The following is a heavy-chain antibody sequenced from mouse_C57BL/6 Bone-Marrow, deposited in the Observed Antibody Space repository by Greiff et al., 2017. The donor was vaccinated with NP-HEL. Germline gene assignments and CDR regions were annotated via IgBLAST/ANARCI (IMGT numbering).Heavy chain of an antibody. V-gene: IGHV5-9-1*02. D-gene: IGHD3-3*01. CDR3: TRAGGTGWYFDV. Sequence: DVQLVESGEGLVKPGGSLKLSCAASGFTFSSYAMSWVRQTPEKRLEWVAYISSGGDYIYYADTVKGRFTISRDNARNTLYLQMSSLKSEDTAMYYCTRAGGTGWYFDVWGTGTTVTVSS. J-gene: IGHJ1*03. CDR1: GFTFSSYA. CDR2: ISSGGDYI.